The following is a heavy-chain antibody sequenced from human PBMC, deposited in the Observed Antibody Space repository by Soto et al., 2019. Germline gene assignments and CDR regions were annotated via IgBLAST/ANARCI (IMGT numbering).Heavy chain of an antibody. CDR2: ISAYNGNT. J-gene: IGHJ6*02. CDR1: GYTFTSYG. Sequence: QDQLVQSGAEVKKPGASVKVSCKASGYTFTSYGINWVRLAPGQGLEWMGWISAYNGNTDYAQELQGRVTMTKNTTKRTGYMELRKLTSDGTAVEYWAKDRRTVWSNNPDYGMDVWGQGTTVTVSS. V-gene: IGHV1-18*04. D-gene: IGHD3-3*01. CDR3: AKDRRTVWSNNPDYGMDV.